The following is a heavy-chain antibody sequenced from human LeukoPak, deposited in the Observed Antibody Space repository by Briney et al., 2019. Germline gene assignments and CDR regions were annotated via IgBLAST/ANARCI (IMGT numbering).Heavy chain of an antibody. CDR3: ARHMVLSPCDY. CDR2: ISASGSMT. J-gene: IGHJ4*02. Sequence: KPGGSLRLSCAASEFTFSDYYMTWIREAPGKGLEWISSISASGSMTFYADSVKDGFTISRDNAKNSLHLQVNSLRAEDTAVYFCARHMVLSPCDYWGQGTLVTVAS. V-gene: IGHV3-11*01. CDR1: EFTFSDYY. D-gene: IGHD4/OR15-4a*01.